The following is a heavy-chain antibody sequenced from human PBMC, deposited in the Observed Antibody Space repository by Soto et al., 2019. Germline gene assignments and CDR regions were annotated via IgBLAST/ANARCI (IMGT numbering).Heavy chain of an antibody. J-gene: IGHJ4*02. CDR2: INPGGSEK. V-gene: IGHV3-7*01. CDR1: RFTFSSYW. Sequence: EVQLVESGGGLVQPGGSLRLSCAASRFTFSSYWMSWGRQAPGKGLEWVANINPGGSEKFYVDSVKGRFTISRDNAKNSLYLQVNSLRDEDTAVYYCARDKGYLDSWGQGTLVTVSS. CDR3: ARDKGYLDS. D-gene: IGHD2-2*01.